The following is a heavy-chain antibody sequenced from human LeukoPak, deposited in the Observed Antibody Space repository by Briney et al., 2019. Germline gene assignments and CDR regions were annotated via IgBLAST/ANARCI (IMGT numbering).Heavy chain of an antibody. CDR1: AFTFSDYS. J-gene: IGHJ4*02. D-gene: IGHD1-26*01. CDR3: ARDRLTSGSYFFDY. Sequence: GGSLRLSCAASAFTFSDYSMNWVRQAPGKGLERISYISGRSSTIYYADSVRGRFTISRDNAKNSMYLQMNSLRAEDTAVYYCARDRLTSGSYFFDYWGQGTLVTVSS. V-gene: IGHV3-48*01. CDR2: ISGRSSTI.